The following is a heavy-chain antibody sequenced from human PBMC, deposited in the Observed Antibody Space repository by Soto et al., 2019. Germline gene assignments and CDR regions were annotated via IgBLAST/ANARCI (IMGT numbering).Heavy chain of an antibody. CDR3: ARDHGVAAAGQGLMDV. D-gene: IGHD6-13*01. V-gene: IGHV1-69*01. J-gene: IGHJ6*02. CDR2: LIPIFGTA. CDR1: GGTFSSYA. Sequence: QVQLVQSGAEVKKPGSSVKVSCKASGGTFSSYAISWVRQAPGQGLEWMGGLIPIFGTANYAQTFQGRVTITADECTSAAYMELSSLRSEDTAVYYCARDHGVAAAGQGLMDVWGQGTTVTVSS.